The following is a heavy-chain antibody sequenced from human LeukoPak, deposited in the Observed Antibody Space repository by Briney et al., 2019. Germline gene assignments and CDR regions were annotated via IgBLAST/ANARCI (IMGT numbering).Heavy chain of an antibody. Sequence: GGSLRLSYAASGFTFSSYAMSWVRQAPGKGLEWVSAISGSGGSTYYADSVKGRFTISRDNSKNTLYLQMNSLRAEDTAVYYCAKGSYGSGSYPPYYGMDVWGQGTTVTVSS. CDR1: GFTFSSYA. CDR3: AKGSYGSGSYPPYYGMDV. CDR2: ISGSGGST. V-gene: IGHV3-23*01. J-gene: IGHJ6*02. D-gene: IGHD3-10*01.